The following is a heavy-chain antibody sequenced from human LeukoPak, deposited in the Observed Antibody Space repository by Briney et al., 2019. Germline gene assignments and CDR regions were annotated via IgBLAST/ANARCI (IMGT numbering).Heavy chain of an antibody. CDR3: AKDPYDSSGYYYDY. J-gene: IGHJ4*02. CDR1: GFTFSSYG. CDR2: ISSDGSNK. Sequence: PGGSLRLSCAASGFTFSSYGMHWIRQAPGKGLEWVAVISSDGSNKYYADSVKGRFTISRDNSKNTLYLQMNSLRADDTAVYYCAKDPYDSSGYYYDYWGQGTLVTVSS. D-gene: IGHD3-22*01. V-gene: IGHV3-30*18.